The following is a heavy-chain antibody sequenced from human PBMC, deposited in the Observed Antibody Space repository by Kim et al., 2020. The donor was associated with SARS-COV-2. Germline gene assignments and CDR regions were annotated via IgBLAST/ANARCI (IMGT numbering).Heavy chain of an antibody. Sequence: DSVKGRCTITRDNSKNTLDLQMNSLRAEDTAVYYCARTLMYYYDSSGYSYWGQGTLGIVSS. D-gene: IGHD3-22*01. CDR3: ARTLMYYYDSSGYSY. J-gene: IGHJ4*02. V-gene: IGHV3-30*01.